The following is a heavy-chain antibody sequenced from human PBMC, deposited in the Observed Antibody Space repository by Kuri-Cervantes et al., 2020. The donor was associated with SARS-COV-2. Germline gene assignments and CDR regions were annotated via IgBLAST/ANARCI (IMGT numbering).Heavy chain of an antibody. CDR3: YCAPKEGFDS. CDR1: GGTFSSYA. Sequence: ASVKVSCKASGGTFSSYAISWVRQAPGQGLEWMGMVKTNSGNTLYAQIFQGRVTMTRDTSTSTVYLELSSLTSEDTAIYYCYCAPKEGFDSWGQGTLVTVSS. V-gene: IGHV1-8*02. CDR2: VKTNSGNT. D-gene: IGHD2-21*01. J-gene: IGHJ4*02.